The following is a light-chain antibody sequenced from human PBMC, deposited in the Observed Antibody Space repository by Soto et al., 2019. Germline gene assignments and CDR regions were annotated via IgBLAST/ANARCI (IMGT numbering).Light chain of an antibody. Sequence: IQMTQSPSSLSASVGDTVTITCRASQTISFYLNWYQQKPGRTPNLLIYATSSLQSGVPSRFDGSGSGTEFTLTISSLQPDDFATYYCQQSCSTPHTFGQGTKLELK. CDR1: QTISFY. CDR2: ATS. J-gene: IGKJ2*01. CDR3: QQSCSTPHT. V-gene: IGKV1-39*01.